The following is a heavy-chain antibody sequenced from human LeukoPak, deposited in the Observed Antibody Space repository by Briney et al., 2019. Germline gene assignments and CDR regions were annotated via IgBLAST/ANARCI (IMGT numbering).Heavy chain of an antibody. V-gene: IGHV3-7*01. Sequence: GGSLRLACAASGFTFSSYWMSWVRKAPGKGMEWVANIKQDGSEKYYVDSVKGRFTISRDNAKNSLYLQMNSLRAEDTAVYYCARVGRTQVVAATTYWGQGTLVTVSS. CDR1: GFTFSSYW. D-gene: IGHD2-15*01. CDR3: ARVGRTQVVAATTY. CDR2: IKQDGSEK. J-gene: IGHJ4*02.